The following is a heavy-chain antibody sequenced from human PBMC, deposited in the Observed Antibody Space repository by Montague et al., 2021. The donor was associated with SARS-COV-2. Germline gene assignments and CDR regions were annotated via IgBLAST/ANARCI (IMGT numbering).Heavy chain of an antibody. J-gene: IGHJ3*02. V-gene: IGHV3-23*01. CDR2: ISGSGGST. D-gene: IGHD5-18*01. CDR1: GFTFSNYV. Sequence: PLRLSCAASGFTFSNYVINWVRQAPGEGLEWVSAISGSGGSTFYAGSVKDRFTVSRDNSRNTLYLQMDSLRAEDTALYYCAKDMTLRGYNYGDNAFDIWGQGTMVTVSS. CDR3: AKDMTLRGYNYGDNAFDI.